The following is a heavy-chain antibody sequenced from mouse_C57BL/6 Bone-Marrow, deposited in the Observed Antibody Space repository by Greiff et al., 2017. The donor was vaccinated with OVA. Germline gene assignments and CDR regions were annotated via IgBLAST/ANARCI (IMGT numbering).Heavy chain of an antibody. D-gene: IGHD1-1*02. CDR1: GFSFNTYA. CDR2: IRSKSNNYAT. J-gene: IGHJ4*01. V-gene: IGHV10-1*01. Sequence: EVQLVESGGGLVQPKGSLKLSCAASGFSFNTYAMNWVRQAPGKGLEWVARIRSKSNNYATYYADSVKDRFTISRDDSESMLYLQMNNLKTEDTAMYYCVRHVYGYDAMDYWGQGTSVTVSS. CDR3: VRHVYGYDAMDY.